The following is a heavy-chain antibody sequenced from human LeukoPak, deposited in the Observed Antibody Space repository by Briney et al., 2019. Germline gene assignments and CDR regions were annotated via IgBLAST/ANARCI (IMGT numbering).Heavy chain of an antibody. CDR2: ISISSSTI. J-gene: IGHJ4*02. CDR1: GFTFSSYS. CDR3: ARAATTSGYGYYY. D-gene: IGHD5-18*01. V-gene: IGHV3-48*04. Sequence: GGSLRLSCAASGFTFSSYSMNWVRQAPGKGLEWVSYISISSSTIYYADSVTGRFTVSRDNAKNSLYLQLNSLRAEDTAVYYCARAATTSGYGYYYWGQGTLVTVSS.